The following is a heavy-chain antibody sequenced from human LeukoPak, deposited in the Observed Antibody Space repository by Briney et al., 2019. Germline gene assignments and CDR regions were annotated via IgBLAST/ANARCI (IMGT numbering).Heavy chain of an antibody. J-gene: IGHJ4*02. CDR3: ASWYYYGSGSPFFDY. Sequence: PSETLSLTCTVSGGSISSNNYNWGWIRQPPGKGLEWIGSIYYSGSTFYHPPLKSRVTISIDTSKNQFSLKLSSVTAADTAVYYCASWYYYGSGSPFFDYWGQGTLVTVSS. D-gene: IGHD3-10*01. CDR2: IYYSGST. V-gene: IGHV4-39*01. CDR1: GGSISSNNYN.